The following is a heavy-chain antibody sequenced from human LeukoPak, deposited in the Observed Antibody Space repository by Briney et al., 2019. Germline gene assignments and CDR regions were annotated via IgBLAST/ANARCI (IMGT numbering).Heavy chain of an antibody. CDR2: INSASSSL. CDR1: GFTFSTHD. CDR3: GVSGGSSPGY. J-gene: IGHJ4*02. D-gene: IGHD2-15*01. Sequence: GGSPRLSCAASGFTFSTHDMWWVRQAPGKGLEWVSYINSASSSLYYADSVRGRFTISRDNARNSLYLQTHSLSVEDTAIYHCGVSGGSSPGYWGQGTLVTVSS. V-gene: IGHV3-48*03.